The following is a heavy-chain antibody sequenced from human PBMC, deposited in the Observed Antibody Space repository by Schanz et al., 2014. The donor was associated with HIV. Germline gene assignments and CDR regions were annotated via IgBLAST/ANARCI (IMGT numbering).Heavy chain of an antibody. V-gene: IGHV1-18*01. CDR3: ALSRPSGYGGSWYFDL. CDR2: ISTSNGNT. CDR1: GYIFTSNG. J-gene: IGHJ2*01. D-gene: IGHD2-15*01. Sequence: QVQLVQSGAEVKKPGASVRVSCKTSGYIFTSNGISWVRQAPGQGLEWMGWISTSNGNTNYAQKFQGRVTMTTDTSTSTAYMELRSLRSDDTAVYYCALSRPSGYGGSWYFDLWGRGTLVAVSS.